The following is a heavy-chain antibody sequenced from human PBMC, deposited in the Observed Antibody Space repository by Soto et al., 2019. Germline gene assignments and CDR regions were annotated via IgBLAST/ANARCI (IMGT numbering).Heavy chain of an antibody. CDR3: ARVGDYGPRRLKRNWFDP. V-gene: IGHV4-34*01. CDR2: INHSGST. J-gene: IGHJ5*02. Sequence: SETLSLTCAVYGGYFSGYYWSWIRQPPGKGLEWIGEINHSGSTNYNPSLKSRVTISVDTSKNQFSLKLSSVTAADTAVYYCARVGDYGPRRLKRNWFDPWGQGTLVTVSS. D-gene: IGHD4-17*01. CDR1: GGYFSGYY.